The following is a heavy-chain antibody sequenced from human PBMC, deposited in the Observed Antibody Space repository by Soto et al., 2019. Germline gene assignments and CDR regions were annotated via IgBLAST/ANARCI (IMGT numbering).Heavy chain of an antibody. D-gene: IGHD3-10*01. V-gene: IGHV4-39*01. CDR3: ARHGRPFYGSGSYWFDP. J-gene: IGHJ5*02. CDR2: IYYSGTT. CDR1: GGSISSSSYY. Sequence: SETLSLTCTVSGGSISSSSYYWGWIRQPPGKGLEWIGSIYYSGTTYYNPSLKSRVTISVDTSKNQFSLNLSSVTAADTALYYCARHGRPFYGSGSYWFDPWGQGTLVTVSS.